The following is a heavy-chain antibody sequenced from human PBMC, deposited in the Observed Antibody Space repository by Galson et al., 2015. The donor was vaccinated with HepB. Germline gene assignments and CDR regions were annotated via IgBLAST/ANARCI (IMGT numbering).Heavy chain of an antibody. CDR1: GFTFSSYG. Sequence: SLRLSCAASGFTFSSYGMHWVRQAPGKGLEWVAVISYDGSNKYYADSVKGRFTISRDNSKNTLYLQMNSLRAEDTAVYYCAKAAADIYYYSGMDVWGQGTTVPVSS. J-gene: IGHJ6*02. V-gene: IGHV3-30*18. D-gene: IGHD6-13*01. CDR3: AKAAADIYYYSGMDV. CDR2: ISYDGSNK.